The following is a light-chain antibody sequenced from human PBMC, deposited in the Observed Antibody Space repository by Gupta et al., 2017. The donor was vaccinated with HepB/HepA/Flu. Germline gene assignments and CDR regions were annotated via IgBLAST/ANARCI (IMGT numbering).Light chain of an antibody. CDR1: QSVLYSSNNKNY. V-gene: IGKV4-1*01. CDR3: QQYYSTPVT. Sequence: DIVMTQSPDSLAVSLGVRATINCKSSQSVLYSSNNKNYLAWYQQKPGQPPKLLIYWASTRESGVPDRFSGSGSGTDFTPTISSLQAEDVAVYYCQQYYSTPVTFGQGTKLEIK. J-gene: IGKJ2*01. CDR2: WAS.